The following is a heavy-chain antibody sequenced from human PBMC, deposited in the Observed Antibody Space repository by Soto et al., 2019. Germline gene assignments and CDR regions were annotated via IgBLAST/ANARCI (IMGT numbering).Heavy chain of an antibody. CDR1: GGSFSGYY. CDR3: ARGGGGEPEYFQL. V-gene: IGHV4-34*01. CDR2: INHSGST. D-gene: IGHD2-15*01. J-gene: IGHJ1*01. Sequence: PSETLSLTCAVYGGSFSGYYWSWIRQPPGKGLEWIGEINHSGSTNYNPSLKSRVTISVDTSKNQFSLKLSSVTAADTAVYYCARGGGGEPEYFQLWGQGTRVTVAS.